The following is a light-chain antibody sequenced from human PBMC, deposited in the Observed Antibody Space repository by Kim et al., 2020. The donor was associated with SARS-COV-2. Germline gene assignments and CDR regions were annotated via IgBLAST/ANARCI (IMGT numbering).Light chain of an antibody. V-gene: IGLV3-19*01. J-gene: IGLJ2*01. CDR2: GTN. CDR1: SLRSYY. Sequence: SSELTQDPAVSVALGQTVRITCQGDSLRSYYASWYQQKAGQAPVGIIYGTNNRRSGIPDRFSGSTSGNTASLTITGAQAEDEAVYYCNSRDSSTNHLVFG. CDR3: NSRDSSTNHLV.